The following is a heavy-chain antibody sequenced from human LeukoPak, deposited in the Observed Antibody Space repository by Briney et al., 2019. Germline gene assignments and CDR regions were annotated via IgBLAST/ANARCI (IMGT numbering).Heavy chain of an antibody. CDR2: IGTGGDT. D-gene: IGHD5-24*01. CDR1: GFTFSSFD. J-gene: IGHJ4*02. V-gene: IGHV3-13*01. Sequence: GGSLRLSCAASGFTFSSFDMHWVRQVTGKGLEWVSTIGTGGDTYYADSVKGRFTISRDNAKNSLYLQMNSLRAEDTAVYYCARGQRRHIDMAPSFDYWGQGTLVTVSS. CDR3: ARGQRRHIDMAPSFDY.